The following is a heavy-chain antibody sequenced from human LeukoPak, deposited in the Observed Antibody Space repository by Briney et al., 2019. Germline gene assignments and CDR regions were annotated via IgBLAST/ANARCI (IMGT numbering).Heavy chain of an antibody. CDR3: ARTGIEVAGTVYFDY. CDR1: GASISSYY. V-gene: IGHV4-4*07. Sequence: SETLSLTCTVSGASISSYYWSWIRQPAGRGLEWIGRIYVSGITNYNPSLKSRVTMSVDTSKNQFFLKLSSVTAADTAVYYCARTGIEVAGTVYFDYWGQGTLVIVSS. J-gene: IGHJ4*02. D-gene: IGHD6-19*01. CDR2: IYVSGIT.